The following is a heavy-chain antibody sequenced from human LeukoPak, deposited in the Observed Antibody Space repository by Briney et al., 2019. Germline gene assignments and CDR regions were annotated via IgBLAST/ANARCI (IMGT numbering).Heavy chain of an antibody. CDR1: GFTFSSHA. CDR2: ISYDGSNK. Sequence: GRSLRLSCAASGFTFSSHAMHWVRQAPGKGLEWVAVISYDGSNKNYVDSVKGRFTVSRDHSKTTLDLQMNSLRAEDSAVYYCARDMSGRYQIDYWGQGTLATVSS. D-gene: IGHD1-26*01. CDR3: ARDMSGRYQIDY. V-gene: IGHV3-30-3*01. J-gene: IGHJ4*02.